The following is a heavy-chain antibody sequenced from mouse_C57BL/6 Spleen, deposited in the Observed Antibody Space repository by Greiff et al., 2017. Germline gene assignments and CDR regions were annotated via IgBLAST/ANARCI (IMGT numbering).Heavy chain of an antibody. J-gene: IGHJ2*01. CDR3: ARHGNSLDY. V-gene: IGHV5-12*01. CDR2: ISNGGGST. CDR1: GFTFSDYY. Sequence: DVKLVESGGGLVQPGGSLKLSCAASGFTFSDYYMYWVRQTPEKRLEWVAYISNGGGSTYYPDTVKGRFTISRDNAKNTLYLQMRRLKSEDTAMYYSARHGNSLDYWGQGTTLTVSS. D-gene: IGHD2-1*01.